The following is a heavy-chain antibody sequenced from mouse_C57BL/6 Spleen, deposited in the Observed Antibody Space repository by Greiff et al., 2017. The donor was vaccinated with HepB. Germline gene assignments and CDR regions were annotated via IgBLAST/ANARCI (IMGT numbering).Heavy chain of an antibody. D-gene: IGHD2-3*01. CDR3: ARNDGYSYAMDY. V-gene: IGHV1-76*01. Sequence: VKLMESGAELVRPGASVKLSCKASGYTFTDYYINWVKQRPGQGLEWIARIYPGSGNTYYNEKFKGKATLTAEKSSSTAYMQLSSLTSEDSAVYFCARNDGYSYAMDYWGQGTSVTVSS. CDR2: IYPGSGNT. J-gene: IGHJ4*01. CDR1: GYTFTDYY.